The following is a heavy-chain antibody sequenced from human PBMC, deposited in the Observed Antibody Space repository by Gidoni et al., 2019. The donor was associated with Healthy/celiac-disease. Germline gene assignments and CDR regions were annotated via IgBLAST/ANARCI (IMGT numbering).Heavy chain of an antibody. Sequence: EVQLVASGGGLVQPGGSLKLSCAASGFTFSGSAMHWVRQASGKGLEWGGRIRSKANSYATAYAASVKGRFTISRDDSKNTAYLQMNSLKTEDTAVYYCTRPLGITGTTYKEYGMDVWGQGTTVTVSS. V-gene: IGHV3-73*02. D-gene: IGHD1-7*01. CDR3: TRPLGITGTTYKEYGMDV. J-gene: IGHJ6*02. CDR2: IRSKANSYAT. CDR1: GFTFSGSA.